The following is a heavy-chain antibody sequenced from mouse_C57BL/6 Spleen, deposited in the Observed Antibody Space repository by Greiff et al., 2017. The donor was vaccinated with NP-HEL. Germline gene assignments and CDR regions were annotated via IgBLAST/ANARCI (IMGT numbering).Heavy chain of an antibody. D-gene: IGHD1-1*01. CDR3: ARSSSSFDY. V-gene: IGHV1-61*01. Sequence: VKLQQPGAELVRPGSSVKLSCKASGYTFTSYWMDWVKQRPGQGLEWIGNIYPSDSETHYNQKFKDKATLTVDKSSSTAYMQLSSLTSEDSAVYYCARSSSSFDYWGQGTTLTVSS. J-gene: IGHJ2*01. CDR1: GYTFTSYW. CDR2: IYPSDSET.